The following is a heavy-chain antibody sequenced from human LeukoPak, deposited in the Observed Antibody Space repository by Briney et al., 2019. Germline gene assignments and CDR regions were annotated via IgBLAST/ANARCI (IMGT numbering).Heavy chain of an antibody. Sequence: ASVKVSCKASGYTFTSYYMHWVRQAPGQGLEWMGIINPSGGSTSYAQKFQGRVTMTRDMSTSTAYMELRSLRSDDTAVYYCARAGGYSYAYMDVWGKGTTVTVSS. CDR1: GYTFTSYY. CDR2: INPSGGST. J-gene: IGHJ6*03. CDR3: ARAGGYSYAYMDV. D-gene: IGHD5-18*01. V-gene: IGHV1-46*01.